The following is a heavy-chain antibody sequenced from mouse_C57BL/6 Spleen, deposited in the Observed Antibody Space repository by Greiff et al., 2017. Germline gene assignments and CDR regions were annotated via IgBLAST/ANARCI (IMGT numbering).Heavy chain of an antibody. CDR3: AREGYYYGSSGCYFDV. Sequence: EVKLEESEGGLVQPGSSMKLSCTASGFTFSDYYMAWVRQVPEKGLEWVANINYDGSSTYYLDSLKSRFIISRDNAKNILYLQMSSLKSEDTATYYCAREGYYYGSSGCYFDVWGTGTTVTVSS. D-gene: IGHD1-1*01. CDR2: INYDGSST. J-gene: IGHJ1*03. V-gene: IGHV5-16*01. CDR1: GFTFSDYY.